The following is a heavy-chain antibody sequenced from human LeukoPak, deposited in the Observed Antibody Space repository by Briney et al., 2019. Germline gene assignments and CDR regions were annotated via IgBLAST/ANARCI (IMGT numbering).Heavy chain of an antibody. Sequence: GRSLRLSCAASGFTFSSYAMHWVRQAPGTGLEWVAVISYDGSNKYYADSVKGRFTISRDNSKNTLYLQMNSLRAEDTAVYYCASTRTTGDYWGQGTLVTVSS. CDR1: GFTFSSYA. J-gene: IGHJ4*02. V-gene: IGHV3-30*04. CDR3: ASTRTTGDY. D-gene: IGHD1-7*01. CDR2: ISYDGSNK.